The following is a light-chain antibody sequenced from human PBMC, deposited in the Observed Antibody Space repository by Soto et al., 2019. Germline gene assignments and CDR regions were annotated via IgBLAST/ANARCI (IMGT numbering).Light chain of an antibody. CDR3: QQCFNWPLT. CDR1: QSVITS. Sequence: EIVLTQSPATLSLSPGERVTLSCRASQSVITSLAWYQQKPAQAPRLLIYDASKRATGIPARFSGSGSGTDFTLTISSPEPEDSAVYYCQQCFNWPLTFGGGTKVDIK. CDR2: DAS. V-gene: IGKV3-11*01. J-gene: IGKJ4*01.